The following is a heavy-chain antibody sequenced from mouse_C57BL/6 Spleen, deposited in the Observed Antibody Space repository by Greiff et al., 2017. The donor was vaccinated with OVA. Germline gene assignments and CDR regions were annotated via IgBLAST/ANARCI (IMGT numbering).Heavy chain of an antibody. CDR1: GYTFTSYW. CDR3: ARFSHYYGSSSYFDV. V-gene: IGHV1-53*01. D-gene: IGHD1-1*01. J-gene: IGHJ1*03. CDR2: INPSNGGT. Sequence: QVQLKQPGTELVKPGASVKLSCKASGYTFTSYWMHWVKQRPGQGLEWIGNINPSNGGTNYNEKFKSKATLTVDKSSSTAYMQLSSLTSEDSAVYYCARFSHYYGSSSYFDVWGTGTTVTVSS.